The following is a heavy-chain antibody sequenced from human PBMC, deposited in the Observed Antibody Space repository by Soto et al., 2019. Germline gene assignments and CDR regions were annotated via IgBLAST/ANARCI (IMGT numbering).Heavy chain of an antibody. J-gene: IGHJ4*02. D-gene: IGHD1-26*01. CDR3: ARDDSGYSGSYYIDYFNY. CDR2: IGTSGSYI. V-gene: IGHV3-21*01. CDR1: GFIFSRYS. Sequence: PGGSLRLSCAVSGFIFSRYSMNWVRQAPGKGLEWVSSIGTSGSYIYDTDSVKGRFTISRDNTKDSLYLQMNSLRAEDTAIYYCARDDSGYSGSYYIDYFNYWGQGALVTVSS.